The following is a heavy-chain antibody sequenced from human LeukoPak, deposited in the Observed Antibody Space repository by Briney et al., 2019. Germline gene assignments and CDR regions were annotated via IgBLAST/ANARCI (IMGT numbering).Heavy chain of an antibody. CDR3: ASSAIAVAAHWYWFDP. J-gene: IGHJ5*02. V-gene: IGHV3-21*01. CDR1: GFTFSSYS. CDR2: ISSSSSYI. D-gene: IGHD6-19*01. Sequence: GGSLRLSCAASGFTFSSYSMNWVRQAPGKGLEWVSSISSSSSYIYYADSVKGRFTISRDNAKNSQYLQMNSLRAEDTAVYYCASSAIAVAAHWYWFDPWGQGTLVTVSS.